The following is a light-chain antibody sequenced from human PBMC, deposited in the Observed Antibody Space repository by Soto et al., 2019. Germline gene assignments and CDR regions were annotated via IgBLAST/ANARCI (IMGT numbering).Light chain of an antibody. CDR2: SNN. J-gene: IGLJ2*01. CDR1: SSNIGSNY. V-gene: IGLV1-47*02. Sequence: QSVLTQPPSASGTPGQRVTISCSGSSSNIGSNYVYWYQQVPGTAPKLLIYSNNQRPSGVPDRFSGSRSGTSASLVISGLRSEVEAHYHCSAWDDSLSGRVFGGGTKVTVL. CDR3: SAWDDSLSGRV.